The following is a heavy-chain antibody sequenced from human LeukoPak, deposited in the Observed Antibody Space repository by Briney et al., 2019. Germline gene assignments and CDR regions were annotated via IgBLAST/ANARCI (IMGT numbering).Heavy chain of an antibody. Sequence: GGSLRLSCAASGFTFSIYAMSWVRQAPGKGLEWVSAISGTSGCIYYADSVRGRFIISRDNSRNTLYLQMNSLRAEDTAVYYCAKSITAAGTYAFDIWGQGTVVTVSS. V-gene: IGHV3-23*01. J-gene: IGHJ3*02. CDR1: GFTFSIYA. D-gene: IGHD6-13*01. CDR3: AKSITAAGTYAFDI. CDR2: ISGTSGCI.